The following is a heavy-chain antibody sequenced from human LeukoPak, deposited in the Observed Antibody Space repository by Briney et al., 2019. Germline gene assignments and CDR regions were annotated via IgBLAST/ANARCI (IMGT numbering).Heavy chain of an antibody. CDR3: AKGAMVRGVIIVSCFDY. CDR2: IGTAGDT. V-gene: IGHV3-13*01. CDR1: GFTFSSYD. J-gene: IGHJ4*02. Sequence: PGGSLRLSCAASGFTFSSYDMHWVRQATGKGLEWVSAIGTAGDTYYPGSVKGRFTISRENAKNSLYLQMNSLRAEDTAVYYCAKGAMVRGVIIVSCFDYWGQGTLVTVSS. D-gene: IGHD3-10*01.